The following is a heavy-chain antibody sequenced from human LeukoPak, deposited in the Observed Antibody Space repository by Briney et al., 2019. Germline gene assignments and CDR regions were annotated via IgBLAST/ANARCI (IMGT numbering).Heavy chain of an antibody. D-gene: IGHD3-3*01. CDR1: GFTFGDYT. J-gene: IGHJ4*02. V-gene: IGHV3-43*02. Sequence: PGGSLRLSCAASGFTFGDYTMHWFRQPPGRGLQWVSLITGDGGTTSYAGSVKGRFTISRDNSKNSLYLHMNSLRNEDTALYYCAKGHFGAGHYWGQGILVTVSS. CDR3: AKGHFGAGHY. CDR2: ITGDGGTT.